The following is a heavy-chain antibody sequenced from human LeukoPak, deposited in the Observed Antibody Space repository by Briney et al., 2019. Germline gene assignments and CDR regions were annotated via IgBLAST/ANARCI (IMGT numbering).Heavy chain of an antibody. V-gene: IGHV1-18*01. CDR2: ISAYNGNT. Sequence: ASVKVSCKASGYTFTSYGISWVRQAPGQGLEWMGWISAYNGNTNYAQKLQGRVTMTTDTSTSTAYMELRSLRSDDTAVYYCARVLRYFDSLLGRDGYKPHFDYWGQGTLVTVSS. J-gene: IGHJ4*02. CDR1: GYTFTSYG. D-gene: IGHD3-9*01. CDR3: ARVLRYFDSLLGRDGYKPHFDY.